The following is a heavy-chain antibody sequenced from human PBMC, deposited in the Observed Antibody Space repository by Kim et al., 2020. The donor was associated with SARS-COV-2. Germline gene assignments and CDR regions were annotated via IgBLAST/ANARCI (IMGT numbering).Heavy chain of an antibody. J-gene: IGHJ6*02. CDR3: ARATYYYYGMDI. CDR2: IYYSGST. V-gene: IGHV4-59*01. Sequence: SETLSLTCTVSGGSISSYYWSWIRQPPGKGLEWIGYIYYSGSTNYNPSLKSRVTISVDTSKNQFSLKLSSVTAADTAVYYCARATYYYYGMDIWGQGTTVTVSS. CDR1: GGSISSYY.